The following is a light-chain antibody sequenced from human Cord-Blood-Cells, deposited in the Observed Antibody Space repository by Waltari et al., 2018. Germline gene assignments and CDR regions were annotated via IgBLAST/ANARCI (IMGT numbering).Light chain of an antibody. V-gene: IGKV3-11*02. CDR1: QSVSSS. CDR3: QQRSNWPPIT. CDR2: DAS. Sequence: IVLTQSPATLSLSPGERATLSCRASQSVSSSLAWYQQKPGQAPRLLSYDASNRATGIPARFSGSGSGRDFTLTISSLEPEDCAVYYCQQRSNWPPITFGQGTRLEIK. J-gene: IGKJ5*01.